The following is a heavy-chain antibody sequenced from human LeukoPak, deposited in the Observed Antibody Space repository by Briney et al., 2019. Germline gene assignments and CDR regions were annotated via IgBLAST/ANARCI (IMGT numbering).Heavy chain of an antibody. CDR3: ARPSAPYSGSYDIDY. V-gene: IGHV3-7*01. CDR2: IKQDGSEK. CDR1: GFTFSNYW. D-gene: IGHD1-26*01. Sequence: GGSLRLSCAASGFTFSNYWMSWVRQAPGKGLEWVANIKQDGSEKYYVDSVKGRFTISRDNAKNSLYLQMNSLRAEDTAVYYCARPSAPYSGSYDIDYWGQGTLVTVSS. J-gene: IGHJ4*02.